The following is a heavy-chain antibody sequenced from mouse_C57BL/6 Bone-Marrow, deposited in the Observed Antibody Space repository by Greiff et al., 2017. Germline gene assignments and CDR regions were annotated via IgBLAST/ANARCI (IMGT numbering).Heavy chain of an antibody. V-gene: IGHV1-82*01. CDR1: GYAFSSSW. D-gene: IGHD1-1*01. J-gene: IGHJ2*01. CDR2: IYPGDGDT. CDR3: ARYDTNKFSRDY. Sequence: QVQLQQSGPELVKPGASVKISCKASGYAFSSSWMNWVKQRPGKGLEWIGRIYPGDGDTNYNGKFKGKATLTADKSSSTAYMQLSSLTSEDSAVYFCARYDTNKFSRDYWGQGTTLTVSS.